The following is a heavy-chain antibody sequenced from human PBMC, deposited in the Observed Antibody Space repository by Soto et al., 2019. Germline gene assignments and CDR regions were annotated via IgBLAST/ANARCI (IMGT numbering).Heavy chain of an antibody. V-gene: IGHV3-23*01. D-gene: IGHD3-3*01. CDR1: GFTFSSYA. CDR3: AFDFWSGPYYYYYYMDV. J-gene: IGHJ6*03. Sequence: GGSLRLSCAASGFTFSSYAMSWVRQAPGKGLEWVSAISGSDGSTYYADSVKGRFTISRDNSKNTLYLQMNSLRAEDTAVYYSAFDFWSGPYYYYYYMDVWGKGPTVTVSS. CDR2: ISGSDGST.